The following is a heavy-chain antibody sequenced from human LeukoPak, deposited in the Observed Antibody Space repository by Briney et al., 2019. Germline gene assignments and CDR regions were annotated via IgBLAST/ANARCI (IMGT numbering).Heavy chain of an antibody. D-gene: IGHD6-13*01. V-gene: IGHV4-34*01. CDR3: ARSRSSWDAFDI. J-gene: IGHJ3*02. Sequence: SETLSLTCAVYGGSFSGYYWSWIRQPPGKGLEWIGEINHSGSTNYSPSLKSRVTISVDTSKNQFSLKLSSVTAADTAVYYCARSRSSWDAFDIWGQGTMVTVSS. CDR1: GGSFSGYY. CDR2: INHSGST.